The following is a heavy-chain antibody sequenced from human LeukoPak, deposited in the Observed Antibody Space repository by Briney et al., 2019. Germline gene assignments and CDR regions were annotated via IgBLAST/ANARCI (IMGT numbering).Heavy chain of an antibody. Sequence: SVKVSCKASRGTFSSYAISWVRQAPGQGLEWMGGIIPIFGTANYAQKFQGRVTITTDESTSTAYMELSSLRSEDTAVYYCAKSVDCGGDCYSVGLDYWGQGTLVTVSS. D-gene: IGHD2-21*02. CDR3: AKSVDCGGDCYSVGLDY. V-gene: IGHV1-69*05. CDR2: IIPIFGTA. CDR1: RGTFSSYA. J-gene: IGHJ4*02.